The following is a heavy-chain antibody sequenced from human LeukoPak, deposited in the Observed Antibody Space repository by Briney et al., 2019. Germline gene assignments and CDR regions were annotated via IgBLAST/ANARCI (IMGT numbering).Heavy chain of an antibody. V-gene: IGHV3-66*01. CDR2: IYSGGST. CDR3: ARGSYDSSGSYAFDI. CDR1: GFTVSSDY. J-gene: IGHJ3*02. D-gene: IGHD3-22*01. Sequence: GGSLRLSCAASGFTVSSDYVSWVRQAPGEGLEWVSVIYSGGSTYYADSVKGRFTISRDNSKNTLYLQMNSLRAEDTAVYYCARGSYDSSGSYAFDIWGQGTMVTVSS.